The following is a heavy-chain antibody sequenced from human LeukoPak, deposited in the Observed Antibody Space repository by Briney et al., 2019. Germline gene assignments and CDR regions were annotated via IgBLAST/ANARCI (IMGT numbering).Heavy chain of an antibody. D-gene: IGHD5-18*01. Sequence: SVKVSCKASGGTFSSYTISWVRQAPGQGLEWMGRIIAILGIANYAQKFQGRVTITADKSTSTAYMELSSLRSEDTAVYYCAREEQLWPSSYYYYMDVWGKGTTVTVS. J-gene: IGHJ6*03. V-gene: IGHV1-69*04. CDR1: GGTFSSYT. CDR2: IIAILGIA. CDR3: AREEQLWPSSYYYYMDV.